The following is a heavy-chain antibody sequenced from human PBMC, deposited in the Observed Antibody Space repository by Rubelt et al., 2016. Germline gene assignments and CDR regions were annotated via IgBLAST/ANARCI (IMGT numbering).Heavy chain of an antibody. Sequence: QVQLVESGGGVVQPGRSLRLSCAASGFTFSSYATHWVRQAPGQGLEWVAVISYDGSNKYYADSVKGRFTIARDNAKNTLYLQMNSLRAEDTAVYYCAREITPADLDWGQGTLVTVSS. V-gene: IGHV3-30*04. CDR1: GFTFSSYA. D-gene: IGHD2-2*01. CDR3: AREITPADLD. J-gene: IGHJ4*02. CDR2: ISYDGSNK.